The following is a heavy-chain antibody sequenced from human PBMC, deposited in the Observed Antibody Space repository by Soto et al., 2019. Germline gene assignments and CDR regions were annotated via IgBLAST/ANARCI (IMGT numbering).Heavy chain of an antibody. CDR2: IYYTGST. CDR3: ARSVPP. J-gene: IGHJ5*02. Sequence: QVQLQESGPGLVKPSQTLSLTCTVSGGSISSGCYYWHWIRQHPGKGLEWIGYIYYTGSTYYNPSLKSRGTISLDTSKKGFSLPLNPLPAADTGVYYCARSVPPRGQGTLVTVSS. V-gene: IGHV4-31*03. CDR1: GGSISSGCYY.